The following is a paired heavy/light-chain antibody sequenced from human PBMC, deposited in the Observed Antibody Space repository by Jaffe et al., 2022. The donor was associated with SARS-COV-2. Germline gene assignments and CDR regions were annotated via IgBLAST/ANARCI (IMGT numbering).Light chain of an antibody. Sequence: DIVMTQSPDSLAVSLGERATINCKSSQSVLYSSNNKNYLAWYQQRPGQPPKLLIYWASTRESGVPDRFSGSGSGTDFTLTISSLQAEDVAVYYCQQYYRSPWTFGQGTKVEIK. CDR3: QQYYRSPWT. CDR1: QSVLYSSNNKNY. V-gene: IGKV4-1*01. CDR2: WAS. J-gene: IGKJ1*01.
Heavy chain of an antibody. D-gene: IGHD2-2*01. CDR1: GYTFTKYA. J-gene: IGHJ4*02. CDR2: INSNTGNP. Sequence: QVQLVQSGSELKKPGASVKVSCKASGYTFTKYAMNWVRQAPGQGLEWMGWINSNTGNPTYAQGFTGRFVFSLDTSVSTAYLQISSLKAEDTAVYYCAREFGPSILSVPAAADSWGQGTLVTVSP. CDR3: AREFGPSILSVPAAADS. V-gene: IGHV7-4-1*02.